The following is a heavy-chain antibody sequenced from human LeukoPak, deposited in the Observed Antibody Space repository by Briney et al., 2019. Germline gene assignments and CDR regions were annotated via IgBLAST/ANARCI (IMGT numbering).Heavy chain of an antibody. CDR3: ARDVDSTMDV. V-gene: IGHV1-18*01. Sequence: ASVKVSCKASGYTFNNYAISWVRQAPGQGLEWMGWISVYNGNTNDAQKFQGRVTVTTDTSTNTAYMELRSLRSDDTALYYCARDVDSTMDVWGKGTTVTISS. CDR2: ISVYNGNT. J-gene: IGHJ6*04. CDR1: GYTFNNYA.